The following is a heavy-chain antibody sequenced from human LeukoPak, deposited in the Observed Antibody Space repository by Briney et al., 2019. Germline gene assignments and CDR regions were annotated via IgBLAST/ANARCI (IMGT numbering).Heavy chain of an antibody. V-gene: IGHV3-21*01. CDR2: ISSSSSYI. CDR1: GFTFNVYS. D-gene: IGHD2-21*02. CDR3: ARGVYCGGDYSFAPFDY. Sequence: GGSLRLSCAASGFTFNVYSMNWVRQAPGKGLEWVSSISSSSSYIYYADSVKGRFTISRDNAKNSLYLQINSLRAEDTAVYYCARGVYCGGDYSFAPFDYWGQGTLVTVSS. J-gene: IGHJ4*02.